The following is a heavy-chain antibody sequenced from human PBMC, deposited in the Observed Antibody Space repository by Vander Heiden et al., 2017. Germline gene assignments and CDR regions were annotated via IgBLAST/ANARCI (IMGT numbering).Heavy chain of an antibody. CDR1: GFRFSNND. J-gene: IGHJ6*02. CDR2: ISRSGGST. Sequence: EVVLLESGGGLVQPGGSLRLSCAASGFRFSNNDMTWVRQAPGKVLEWVSSISRSGGSTHYAESVKGRFTVSKDNSKNTLYLQMNSLRAEDTAVYYCAKDLVPDFWENGGYYFGIDVWGQGTTATVSS. D-gene: IGHD3-3*01. V-gene: IGHV3-23*01. CDR3: AKDLVPDFWENGGYYFGIDV.